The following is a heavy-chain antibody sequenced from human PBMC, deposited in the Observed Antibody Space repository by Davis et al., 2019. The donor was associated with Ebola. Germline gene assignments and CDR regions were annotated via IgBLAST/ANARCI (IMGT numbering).Heavy chain of an antibody. J-gene: IGHJ4*02. D-gene: IGHD2-15*01. CDR3: ARQKKLVADY. CDR1: DDSISSYY. CDR2: INYSGST. Sequence: SETLSLTCTVSDDSISSYYWSWIRQSPGKGLEWIGEINYSGSTDYNPSLKSRVTISVDTSKNQFSLKLSSVTAADTAVYYCARQKKLVADYWGQGTLVSVSS. V-gene: IGHV4-34*01.